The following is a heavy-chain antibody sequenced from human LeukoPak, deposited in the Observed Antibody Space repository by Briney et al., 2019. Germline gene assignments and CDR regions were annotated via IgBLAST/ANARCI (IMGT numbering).Heavy chain of an antibody. Sequence: SETLSLTCTVSGGSISSYYWSWIRQSPGKGLEWIGYIYYSGSTNHNPSLKSRATISVDTSKNQFSLKLRSVTAADTAVFYCARPVAGTVDAFDIWGQGTMVTVSS. J-gene: IGHJ3*02. CDR3: ARPVAGTVDAFDI. CDR1: GGSISSYY. CDR2: IYYSGST. D-gene: IGHD6-19*01. V-gene: IGHV4-59*01.